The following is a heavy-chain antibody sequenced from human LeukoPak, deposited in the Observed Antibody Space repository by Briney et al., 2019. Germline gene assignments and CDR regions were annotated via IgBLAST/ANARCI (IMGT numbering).Heavy chain of an antibody. CDR2: LYYSGST. CDR1: GGSFSSTEFS. V-gene: IGHV4-39*01. J-gene: IGHJ4*02. D-gene: IGHD3-9*01. CDR3: ARLSKGRYFDYIFDY. Sequence: SETLSLTCTVSGGSFSSTEFSWGWIRQPPGKGLQWVGNLYYSGSTSYHPSLNSRVTMSVDTSKNQFSLKMTSVTAADTAVYYCARLSKGRYFDYIFDYWGQGSLVTVSS.